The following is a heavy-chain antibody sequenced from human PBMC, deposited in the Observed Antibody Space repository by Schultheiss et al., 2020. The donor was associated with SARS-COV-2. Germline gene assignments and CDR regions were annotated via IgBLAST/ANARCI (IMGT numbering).Heavy chain of an antibody. Sequence: GGSLRLSCAASGFTFSSYSMNWVRQAPGKGLEWVSSISSSSSYIYYADSVKGRFTISRDNSKNTLYLQMNSLRAEDTAVYYCARAFGSSWYSAFDIWGQGTMVTVSS. V-gene: IGHV3-21*01. CDR3: ARAFGSSWYSAFDI. D-gene: IGHD6-13*01. J-gene: IGHJ3*02. CDR1: GFTFSSYS. CDR2: ISSSSSYI.